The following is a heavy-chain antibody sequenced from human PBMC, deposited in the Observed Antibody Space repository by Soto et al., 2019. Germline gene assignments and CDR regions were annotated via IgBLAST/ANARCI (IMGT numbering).Heavy chain of an antibody. D-gene: IGHD3-3*01. CDR3: ARDPFGGVTRYYYGMDV. CDR2: INNSGSV. CDR1: RDYG. Sequence: RDYGGLRILKQPVKGLEWIGEINNSGSVNYNPSLKSRVTISIDTSKNHFSLKLNSVTAADTAVYYCARDPFGGVTRYYYGMDVWGQGTTVIVSS. V-gene: IGHV4-34*01. J-gene: IGHJ6*02.